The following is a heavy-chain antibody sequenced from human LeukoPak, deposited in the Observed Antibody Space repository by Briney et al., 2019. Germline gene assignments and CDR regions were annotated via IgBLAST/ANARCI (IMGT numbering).Heavy chain of an antibody. D-gene: IGHD2-21*02. CDR1: GFALSSYW. CDR2: TSPDGSQQ. Sequence: GGSLRLSCAASGFALSSYWMAWVRHSPETGLEWVAYTSPDGSQQWFVDAVRGRFAISRDNARNSLYLQMSSLRVDDTAVYYCARMPRLLDYWGQGVLVTVSS. J-gene: IGHJ4*02. V-gene: IGHV3-7*01. CDR3: ARMPRLLDY.